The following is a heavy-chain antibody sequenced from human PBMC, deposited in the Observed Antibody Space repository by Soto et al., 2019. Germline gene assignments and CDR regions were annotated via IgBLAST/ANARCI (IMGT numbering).Heavy chain of an antibody. CDR1: GFTFSSYS. CDR3: ARDREGVLLWFGELCPYYMDV. D-gene: IGHD3-10*01. V-gene: IGHV3-48*01. J-gene: IGHJ6*03. Sequence: EVQLVESGGGLVQPGGSLRLSCAASGFTFSSYSMNWVRQAPGKGLEWVSYISSSSSTIYYADSVKGRFTISRDNAKNSLYLQMNSLRAEDTAVYYCARDREGVLLWFGELCPYYMDVWGKGTTVTVSS. CDR2: ISSSSSTI.